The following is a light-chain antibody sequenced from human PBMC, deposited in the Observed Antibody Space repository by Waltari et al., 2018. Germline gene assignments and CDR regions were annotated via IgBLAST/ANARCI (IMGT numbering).Light chain of an antibody. V-gene: IGLV1-47*01. CDR3: AAWDDNLTGPL. J-gene: IGLJ3*02. CDR1: RSNIGGNF. Sequence: SVLTQPPSASGTPGQTVTIPCSGSRSNIGGNFVHWYQQLPGLAPQLLIYKNNQRPSGVPDRFSGSKSGTSASLAISGLRSDDEAEYYCAAWDDNLTGPLFGGGTKVTVL. CDR2: KNN.